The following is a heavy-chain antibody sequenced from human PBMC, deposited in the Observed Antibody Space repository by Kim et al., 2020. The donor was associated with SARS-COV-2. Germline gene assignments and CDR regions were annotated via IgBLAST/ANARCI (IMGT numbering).Heavy chain of an antibody. CDR3: AKDLRPGGGSRYYDYVWGSYRLNDAFDI. V-gene: IGHV3-30*18. Sequence: GGSLRLSCAASGFTFSSYGMHWVRQAPGKGLEWVAVISYDGSNKYYADSVKGRFTISRDNSKNTLYLQMNSLRAEDTAVYYCAKDLRPGGGSRYYDYVWGSYRLNDAFDIWGQGTMVTVSS. J-gene: IGHJ3*02. D-gene: IGHD3-16*02. CDR1: GFTFSSYG. CDR2: ISYDGSNK.